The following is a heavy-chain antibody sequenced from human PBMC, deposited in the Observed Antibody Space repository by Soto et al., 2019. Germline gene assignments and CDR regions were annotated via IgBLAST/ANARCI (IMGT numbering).Heavy chain of an antibody. D-gene: IGHD3-10*01. CDR2: IFVYNGST. CDR1: GYTFTSYG. Sequence: ASVKVSCKASGYTFTSYGISWVRQAPGQGLEWMGWIFVYNGSTNYAQNLQGRVTMTTDTSTSTTFMELTSLRSDDTAVYYCARFPYGSATWFDPWGQGTLVTVSS. CDR3: ARFPYGSATWFDP. J-gene: IGHJ5*02. V-gene: IGHV1-18*01.